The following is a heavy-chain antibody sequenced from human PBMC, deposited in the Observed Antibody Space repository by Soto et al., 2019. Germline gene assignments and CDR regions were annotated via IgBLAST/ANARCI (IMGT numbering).Heavy chain of an antibody. CDR3: ASLDYGDLYFDY. CDR1: GGSISSGGYY. Sequence: SETLSLTCTVSGGSISSGGYYWSWIRQHPGKGLEWIGYIYYSGSTYYNPSLKSRVTISVDTSKNQFSLKLSSVTAADTAVYYCASLDYGDLYFDYWGQGTLVTVSS. D-gene: IGHD4-17*01. V-gene: IGHV4-31*03. J-gene: IGHJ4*02. CDR2: IYYSGST.